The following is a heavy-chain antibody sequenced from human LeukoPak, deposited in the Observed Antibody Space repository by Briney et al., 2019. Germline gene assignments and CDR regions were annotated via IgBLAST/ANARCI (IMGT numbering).Heavy chain of an antibody. J-gene: IGHJ2*01. Sequence: SETLSLTCTVSGGSISSYYWSWIRQPAGKGLEWIGRIYTSGSTNYNPSLKSRVTMSVDTSKNQFSLKPSSVTAADTAVYYCARGLGSSSWYVAQRYWYFDLWGRGTLVTVSS. CDR1: GGSISSYY. V-gene: IGHV4-4*07. CDR3: ARGLGSSSWYVAQRYWYFDL. CDR2: IYTSGST. D-gene: IGHD6-13*01.